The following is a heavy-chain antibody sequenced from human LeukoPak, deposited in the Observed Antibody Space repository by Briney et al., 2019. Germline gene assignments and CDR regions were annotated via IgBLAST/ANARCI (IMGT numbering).Heavy chain of an antibody. CDR3: ARDYGTRGSNYGMDV. CDR2: IKQDGSEK. V-gene: IGHV3-7*01. D-gene: IGHD3-10*01. CDR1: GFTFSSYW. J-gene: IGHJ6*02. Sequence: GGSLRLSCAASGFTFSSYWMSWVRQAPGKGLEWVANIKQDGSEKYYVDSVKGRFTISRDNAKNSLYLQMTSLRAEDMAVYYCARDYGTRGSNYGMDVWGQGTTVTVSS.